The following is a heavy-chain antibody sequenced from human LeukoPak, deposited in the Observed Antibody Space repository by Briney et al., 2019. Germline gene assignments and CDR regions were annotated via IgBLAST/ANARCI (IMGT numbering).Heavy chain of an antibody. D-gene: IGHD2-2*01. V-gene: IGHV3-21*01. J-gene: IGHJ6*03. Sequence: PGGSLRLSCAASGFTFSSYSMNWVRQAPGKGLEWVSSISSSSSYIYYADSVKGRFTISRDNAKNSLYLQMNSLRAEDTAVYYCARVRYCSSTSCYGSVRWGELWSRVHYYYYMDVWGKGTTVTVSS. CDR3: ARVRYCSSTSCYGSVRWGELWSRVHYYYYMDV. CDR1: GFTFSSYS. CDR2: ISSSSSYI.